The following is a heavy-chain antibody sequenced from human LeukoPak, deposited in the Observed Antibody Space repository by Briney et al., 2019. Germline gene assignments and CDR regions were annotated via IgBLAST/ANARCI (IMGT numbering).Heavy chain of an antibody. Sequence: SETLSLTCTVSGGSISSRDYYWSWIRQPPGKGREWIGYIYYSGSTYYNPSLKSRVTISIDTSKNQFSLRVRSVTAADTAVYYCARVWCGSSNCAEAFDYWGQGTLVTASS. CDR2: IYYSGST. J-gene: IGHJ4*02. CDR1: GGSISSRDYY. D-gene: IGHD2-2*01. CDR3: ARVWCGSSNCAEAFDY. V-gene: IGHV4-30-4*01.